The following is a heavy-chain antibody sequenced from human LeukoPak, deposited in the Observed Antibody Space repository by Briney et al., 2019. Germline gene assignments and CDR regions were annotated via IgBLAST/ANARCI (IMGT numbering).Heavy chain of an antibody. CDR2: ISYDGSNK. V-gene: IGHV3-30*18. D-gene: IGHD4-23*01. Sequence: GGSLRLSCAASGFTFSSYGMHWVRQAPGKGLEWVAVISYDGSNKYYADSVKGRFTISRDNSKNTLYLQMNNLRAEDTAVYYCAKDQVVTPGGLYGMDVWGQGTTVTVSS. CDR1: GFTFSSYG. J-gene: IGHJ6*02. CDR3: AKDQVVTPGGLYGMDV.